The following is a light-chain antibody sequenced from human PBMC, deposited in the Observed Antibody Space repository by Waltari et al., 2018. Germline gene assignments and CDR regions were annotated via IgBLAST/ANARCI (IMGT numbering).Light chain of an antibody. CDR3: QQAKGFPLT. V-gene: IGKV1-12*01. CDR2: SAY. J-gene: IGKJ4*01. Sequence: DIQMTQSPSTVSASVGDRVTITCRASQDISNWLAWFQQKPGRAPNLLIYSAYRLQSGVPSRFSGSGSGTDFTLTISSLQPEDFATYFCQQAKGFPLTFGGGTRVEIK. CDR1: QDISNW.